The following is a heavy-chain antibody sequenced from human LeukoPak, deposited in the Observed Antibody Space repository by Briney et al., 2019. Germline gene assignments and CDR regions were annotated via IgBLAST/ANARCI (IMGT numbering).Heavy chain of an antibody. D-gene: IGHD6-19*01. CDR2: IYYSGST. V-gene: IGHV4-59*12. J-gene: IGHJ4*02. CDR1: GGSISSYY. Sequence: SETLSLTCTVSGGSISSYYWSWIRQPPGKGLEWIGYIYYSGSTNYNPSLKSRVTISVDTSKNQFSLKLNSGTAADTAVYFCARGDSSGWYYRGYFDYWGQGTLVTVSS. CDR3: ARGDSSGWYYRGYFDY.